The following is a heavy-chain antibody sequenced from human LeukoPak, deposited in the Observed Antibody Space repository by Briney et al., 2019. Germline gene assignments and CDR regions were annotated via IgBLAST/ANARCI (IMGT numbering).Heavy chain of an antibody. D-gene: IGHD4-17*01. CDR3: ARDGGIAGYGDGSLDY. V-gene: IGHV1-69*06. Sequence: ASVKVSCKASGGTFSSYAISWVRQAPGQGLEWMGGIIPIFGTANYAQKFQGRVTITADKSTSTAYMELSSLRSEDTAVYYCARDGGIAGYGDGSLDYWGQGTLVTVSS. CDR2: IIPIFGTA. CDR1: GGTFSSYA. J-gene: IGHJ4*02.